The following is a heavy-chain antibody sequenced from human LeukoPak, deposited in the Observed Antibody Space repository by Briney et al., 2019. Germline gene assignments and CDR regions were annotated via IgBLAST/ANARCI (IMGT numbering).Heavy chain of an antibody. CDR3: AKNPDEGLVVVPAAPGFDI. J-gene: IGHJ3*02. CDR2: ISYDGSNK. Sequence: GRSLRLSCAASGFTFSSYGMHWVRQAPGKGLEWVAVISYDGSNKYYADSVKGRFTTSRDNSKNMLYLQMNSLRAEDTAVYYCAKNPDEGLVVVPAAPGFDIWGQGTMVTVSS. V-gene: IGHV3-30*18. D-gene: IGHD2-2*01. CDR1: GFTFSSYG.